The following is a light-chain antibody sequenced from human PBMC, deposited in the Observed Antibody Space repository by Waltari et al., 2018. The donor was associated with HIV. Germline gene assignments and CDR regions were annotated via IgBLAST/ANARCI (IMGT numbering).Light chain of an antibody. Sequence: QSALTQPRPVSGSPGQSVTISCTETRSDVCGHNYVSWYQQHPGKAPKVMIYDVSKRPSGVPDRFSGSKSGNTASLTISGLQAEDEADYYCCSYAGSYIWVFGGGTKLTVL. J-gene: IGLJ3*02. CDR2: DVS. V-gene: IGLV2-11*02. CDR1: RSDVCGHNY. CDR3: CSYAGSYIWV.